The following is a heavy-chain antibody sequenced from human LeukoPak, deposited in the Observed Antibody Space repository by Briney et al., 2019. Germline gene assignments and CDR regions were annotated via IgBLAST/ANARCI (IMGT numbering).Heavy chain of an antibody. D-gene: IGHD3-3*01. V-gene: IGHV3-23*01. CDR3: AKGLSYSKYYEFWSGSGTFDY. CDR1: GFTFSSYA. Sequence: GGSLRLSCAASGFTFSSYAMSWVRRAPGKGLEWVSAISGSGGSTYYADSVKGRFTISRDNSKNTLYLQMNSLRAEDTAVYYCAKGLSYSKYYEFWSGSGTFDYWGQGTLVTVPS. J-gene: IGHJ4*02. CDR2: ISGSGGST.